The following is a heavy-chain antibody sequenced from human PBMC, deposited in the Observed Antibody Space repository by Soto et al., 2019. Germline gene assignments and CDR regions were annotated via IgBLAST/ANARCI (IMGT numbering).Heavy chain of an antibody. CDR1: GFTFSSYA. Sequence: VQLVESGGGVVQPGRSLRLSCAASGFTFSSYAMHWVRQAPGRGLEWVAVISYDGSNKYYADSVKGRFTISRDNSKNTLYLQMNSLRAEDTAVYYCARSSVVVVVAATLDYYGMDVWGQGTTVTVSS. CDR3: ARSSVVVVVAATLDYYGMDV. D-gene: IGHD2-15*01. CDR2: ISYDGSNK. V-gene: IGHV3-30-3*01. J-gene: IGHJ6*02.